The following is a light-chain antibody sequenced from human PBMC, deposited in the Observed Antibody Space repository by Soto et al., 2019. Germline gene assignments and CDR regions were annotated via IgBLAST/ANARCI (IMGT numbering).Light chain of an antibody. CDR1: QSISSW. Sequence: DIQITKPPSTLSASVGDRVTITCRASQSISSWLAWYQQKPGKAPKLLIYDAFSLEGVVPSRFSGSASGTAFTLTICSLQTDDAATYYCQRYNSYFWAFGKVTKVDI. J-gene: IGKJ1*01. CDR2: DAF. CDR3: QRYNSYFWA. V-gene: IGKV1-5*01.